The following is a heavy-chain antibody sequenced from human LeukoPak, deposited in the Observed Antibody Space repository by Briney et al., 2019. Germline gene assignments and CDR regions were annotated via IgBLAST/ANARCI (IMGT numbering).Heavy chain of an antibody. CDR3: AKNVKQQLVRHAFDI. CDR1: GFTFRSYA. CDR2: ISDSGGNT. Sequence: GGSLTLSCAASGFTFRSYAMSWVRQAPGKGLEWVSTISDSGGNTYYADSVKGLFTISRDNSKNTLYLEMNSLRAEDTAVYYCAKNVKQQLVRHAFDIWGQGTMVTVSS. J-gene: IGHJ3*02. D-gene: IGHD6-13*01. V-gene: IGHV3-23*01.